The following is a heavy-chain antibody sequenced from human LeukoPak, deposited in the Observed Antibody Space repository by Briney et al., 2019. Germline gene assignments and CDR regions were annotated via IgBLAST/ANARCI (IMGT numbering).Heavy chain of an antibody. J-gene: IGHJ1*01. CDR2: ISSSSSTI. CDR3: ARDLYYYDSSSWSYFQH. V-gene: IGHV3-48*01. CDR1: GFTFSSYS. Sequence: PGGSLRLSCAASGFTFSSYSMNWVRQAPGKGLEWVSYISSSSSTIYYADSVKGRFTISRGNAKNSLYLQMNSLRAEDTAVYYCARDLYYYDSSSWSYFQHWGQGTLVTVSS. D-gene: IGHD3-22*01.